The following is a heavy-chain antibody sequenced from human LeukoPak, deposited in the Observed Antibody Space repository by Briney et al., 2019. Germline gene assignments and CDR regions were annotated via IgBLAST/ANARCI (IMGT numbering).Heavy chain of an antibody. CDR1: GYTFTSYA. CDR3: ARLAIKSPRVYSSSWFDY. CDR2: INAGNGNT. V-gene: IGHV1-3*01. Sequence: ASVKVSCKASGYTFTSYAMHWVRQAPGQRLEWMGWINAGNGNTKYSQKFQGRVTITRDTSASTAYMELSSLRSEGTAVYYCARLAIKSPRVYSSSWFDYWGQGTLVTVSS. D-gene: IGHD6-13*01. J-gene: IGHJ4*02.